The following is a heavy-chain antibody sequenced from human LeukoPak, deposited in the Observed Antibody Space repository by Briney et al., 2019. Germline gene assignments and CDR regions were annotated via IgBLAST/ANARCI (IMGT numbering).Heavy chain of an antibody. CDR1: GFPFSSYW. D-gene: IGHD2/OR15-2a*01. CDR3: ARDNGLTSSGTALDV. V-gene: IGHV3-7*03. Sequence: GGSLRLSCVASGFPFSSYWMTWVRQAPGKGLEWVANIKQDGSKKSYVDSVKGRFTISRDNAKNSLYLQMNSLRAEDTALYHCARDNGLTSSGTALDVWGQGTTVTVSS. J-gene: IGHJ6*02. CDR2: IKQDGSKK.